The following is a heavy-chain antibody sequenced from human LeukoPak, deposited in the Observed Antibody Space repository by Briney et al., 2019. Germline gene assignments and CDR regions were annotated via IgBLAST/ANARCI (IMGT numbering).Heavy chain of an antibody. CDR3: TRGQLYPYGPEFDY. J-gene: IGHJ4*02. V-gene: IGHV3-49*04. CDR1: GFTFGDYN. D-gene: IGHD3-10*01. Sequence: PGRSLRLSCIAYGFTFGDYNMNWVRQAPGKGLEWVGCIKSKTHGGTTDYAASVEGRFTMSREDSKSIAYLQMTSLKSEDTAVYYCTRGQLYPYGPEFDYWGQGTLVTVSS. CDR2: IKSKTHGGTT.